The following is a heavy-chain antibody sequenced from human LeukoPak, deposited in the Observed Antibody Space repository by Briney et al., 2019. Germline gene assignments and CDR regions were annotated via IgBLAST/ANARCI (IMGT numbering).Heavy chain of an antibody. V-gene: IGHV4-4*07. CDR3: ARRYRLGRGGDALDL. CDR2: IYAGGTA. J-gene: IGHJ3*01. CDR1: GGSISNYY. D-gene: IGHD3-16*02. Sequence: SETLSLTCTVSGGSISNYYWSWIRQPAGKGLEWIGRIYAGGTASYNPSLKSRVTMSADMSKNQFSLKLTSVTAADTAVYYCARRYRLGRGGDALDLWGQGTMVTVSS.